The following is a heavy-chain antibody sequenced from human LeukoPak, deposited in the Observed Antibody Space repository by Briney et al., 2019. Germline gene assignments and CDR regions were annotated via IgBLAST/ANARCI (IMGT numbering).Heavy chain of an antibody. V-gene: IGHV4-39*01. CDR3: ARRAGTYYFDY. J-gene: IGHJ4*02. CDR1: GDSISSSSYY. Sequence: SETLSLTCTVTGDSISSSSYYWAWIRQPPGKGLEWIGNIYNTGITFYNPSLKSRVAISVDTSKNQFSLKLSSVTAADTAVYYCARRAGTYYFDYWGQGTLVTVSS. CDR2: IYNTGIT. D-gene: IGHD1-1*01.